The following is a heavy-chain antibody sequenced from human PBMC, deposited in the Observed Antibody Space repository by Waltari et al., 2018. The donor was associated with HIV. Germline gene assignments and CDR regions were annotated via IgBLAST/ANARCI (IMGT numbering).Heavy chain of an antibody. V-gene: IGHV3-30-3*01. J-gene: IGHJ4*02. CDR3: AREGRGRYYPFDY. Sequence: QVQLVESGGGVVQPGRALRLSCAASGFTFNSYPIHWVRQAPGKGLEWVAVISYDGRNKYYAYSVQGRFTISRDNSKNTLYLQMNSLRAEETAVYYCAREGRGRYYPFDYWGQGTLVTVSS. CDR2: ISYDGRNK. CDR1: GFTFNSYP. D-gene: IGHD1-26*01.